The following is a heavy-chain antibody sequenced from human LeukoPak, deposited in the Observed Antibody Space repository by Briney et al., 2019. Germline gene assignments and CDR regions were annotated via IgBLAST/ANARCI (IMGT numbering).Heavy chain of an antibody. CDR3: ARDAGGGLWFGEFKV. V-gene: IGHV3-30*04. D-gene: IGHD3-10*01. CDR2: ISYDGSNK. Sequence: PGGSLRLSCAASGFTFSSYAMHWVRQAPGKGLEWVAVISYDGSNKYYADSVKGRFTISRDNSKNTLYLQMNSLRAEDTAVYYCARDAGGGLWFGEFKVWGQGTLVTVSS. J-gene: IGHJ4*02. CDR1: GFTFSSYA.